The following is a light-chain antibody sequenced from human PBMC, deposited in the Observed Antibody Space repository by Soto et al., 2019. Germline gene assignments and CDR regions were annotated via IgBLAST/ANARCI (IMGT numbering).Light chain of an antibody. CDR2: EVT. CDR3: SSYAASNNFYFV. J-gene: IGLJ3*02. V-gene: IGLV2-8*01. CDR1: SSDVGGYNY. Sequence: QSVLTQPPSAYGSPGQSVTISCTGTSSDVGGYNYVSWYQQYPGRAPKLMIYEVTKRPSGVPDRFSGSKSGNTASLTVSGLQAEDEADYYCSSYAASNNFYFVFGGGTKVTV.